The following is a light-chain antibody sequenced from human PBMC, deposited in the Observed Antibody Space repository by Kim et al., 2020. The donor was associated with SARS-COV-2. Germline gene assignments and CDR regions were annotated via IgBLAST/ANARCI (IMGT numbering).Light chain of an antibody. CDR3: QQYSNSLYS. V-gene: IGKV1-5*03. CDR2: KAS. J-gene: IGKJ2*03. CDR1: QSIGSW. Sequence: DIQMTQSPSTLSASVGDRVTIICRASQSIGSWLAWYQQKPGKAPNLLIYKASILETGVPSRFSGSESGTEFTLTITSLQPDDFATYYCQQYSNSLYSFGQGTKLEI.